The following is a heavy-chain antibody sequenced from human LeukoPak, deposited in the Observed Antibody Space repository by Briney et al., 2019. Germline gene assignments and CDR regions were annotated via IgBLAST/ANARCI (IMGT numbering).Heavy chain of an antibody. CDR2: ITNTGSST. D-gene: IGHD6-19*01. V-gene: IGHV3-23*05. CDR3: ARGRQFPDY. Sequence: TGGSLRLSCAAPGFTFSGVAMNWVRQAPGKGLEWVSNITNTGSSTYYSDSVKGRFTISIDNSTNMLHLQMNSLRVEDTAVYFCARGRQFPDYWGQGTLVTVSS. CDR1: GFTFSGVA. J-gene: IGHJ4*02.